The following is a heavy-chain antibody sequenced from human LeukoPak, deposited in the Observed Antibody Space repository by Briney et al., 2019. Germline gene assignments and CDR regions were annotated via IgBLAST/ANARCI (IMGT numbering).Heavy chain of an antibody. CDR1: GGSFSGYY. Sequence: PSETLSLTCAVHGGSFSGYYWSWIRQPPGKGLEWIGEINHSGSTNYNPSLKSRVTISVDTSKNQFSLKLSSVTAADTAVYYCARWPPSYGYSSSWSYYYYMDVWGKGTTVTVSS. D-gene: IGHD6-13*01. V-gene: IGHV4-34*01. J-gene: IGHJ6*03. CDR3: ARWPPSYGYSSSWSYYYYMDV. CDR2: INHSGST.